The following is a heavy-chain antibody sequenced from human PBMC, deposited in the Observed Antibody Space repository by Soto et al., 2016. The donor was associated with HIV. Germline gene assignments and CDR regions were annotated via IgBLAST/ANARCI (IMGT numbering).Heavy chain of an antibody. Sequence: EVQVVESGGGLVKPGGSLRLSCVISGFTFSNYGMNWVRQTPGKGLEWVPSISGSGNYIFYADSVKGRFTISRDNAQNSLFLQMHSLTVEDMAVYYRARDLSRWEPHYYFNFGMDVWGQGTTVTVSS. D-gene: IGHD1-26*01. CDR3: ARDLSRWEPHYYFNFGMDV. V-gene: IGHV3-21*01. CDR1: GFTFSNYG. CDR2: ISGSGNYI. J-gene: IGHJ6*02.